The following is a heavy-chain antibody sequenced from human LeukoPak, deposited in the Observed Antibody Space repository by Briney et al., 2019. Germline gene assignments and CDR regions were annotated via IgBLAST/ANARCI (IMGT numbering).Heavy chain of an antibody. CDR2: IYYTGST. D-gene: IGHD2-21*02. Sequence: SGTLSLTCTVSGGSISSSSYYWGWIRQPPGKGLEWIGSIYYTGSTNYNPSLKSRVTISLDTSKNQFSLKLSSVTAADSAVYYCARDGTMVTRAFDIWGQGTMVTVSS. CDR3: ARDGTMVTRAFDI. CDR1: GGSISSSSYY. J-gene: IGHJ3*02. V-gene: IGHV4-39*07.